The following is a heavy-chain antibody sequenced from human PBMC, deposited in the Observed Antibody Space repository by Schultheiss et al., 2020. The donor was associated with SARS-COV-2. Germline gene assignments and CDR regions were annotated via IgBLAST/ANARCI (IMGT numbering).Heavy chain of an antibody. J-gene: IGHJ4*02. D-gene: IGHD1-26*01. Sequence: GGSLRLSCAASGFTFSSYGMHWVRQAPGKGLEWVAVIWYDGSNKYYADSVKGRFTISRDNSKNTLYLQMNSLRAEDTAVYYCASDRRYSGSYWAFDYWGQGTLVTVSS. V-gene: IGHV3-33*01. CDR1: GFTFSSYG. CDR3: ASDRRYSGSYWAFDY. CDR2: IWYDGSNK.